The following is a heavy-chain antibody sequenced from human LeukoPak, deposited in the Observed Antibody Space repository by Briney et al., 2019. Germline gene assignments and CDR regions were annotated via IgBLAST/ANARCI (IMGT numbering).Heavy chain of an antibody. CDR3: AREGYSSGSNDY. CDR1: GFTFSSYE. D-gene: IGHD6-19*01. V-gene: IGHV3-48*03. CDR2: ISSSGSTI. Sequence: GGSLRLSCAASGFTFSSYEMNWVRQAPGKGLEWVSYISSSGSTIYYADSVKGRFTISRDNAKNSLYLQMNSLRAEGTAVYYCAREGYSSGSNDYWGQGTLVTVSS. J-gene: IGHJ4*02.